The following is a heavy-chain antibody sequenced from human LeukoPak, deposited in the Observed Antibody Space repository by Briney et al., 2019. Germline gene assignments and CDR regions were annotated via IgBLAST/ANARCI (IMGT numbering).Heavy chain of an antibody. CDR2: ISSSSSTI. D-gene: IGHD3-22*01. CDR3: ASGPSSGYYFFGMDV. CDR1: GFTFSSYS. Sequence: PGGSLRLSCAASGFTFSSYSMNWVRQAPGKGLEWVSYISSSSSTIYYADSVKGRFTISRDNAKNPLYLQMNSLRAEDTAVYYCASGPSSGYYFFGMDVWGQGTTVTVSS. J-gene: IGHJ6*02. V-gene: IGHV3-48*04.